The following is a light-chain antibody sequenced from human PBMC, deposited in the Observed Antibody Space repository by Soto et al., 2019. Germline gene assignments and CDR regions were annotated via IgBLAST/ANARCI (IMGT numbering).Light chain of an antibody. CDR3: SLYTSSSTQV. CDR1: SSDVGGYNY. Sequence: QSVLTQPASVSGSPGQSITISCTGTSSDVGGYNYVSWYQQHPGRAPKLMIYDVSNRPSGVSNRFSGSKSGNTASLTFSGLQAEDEADYYGSLYTSSSTQVFGSGTKFTVL. J-gene: IGLJ1*01. CDR2: DVS. V-gene: IGLV2-14*01.